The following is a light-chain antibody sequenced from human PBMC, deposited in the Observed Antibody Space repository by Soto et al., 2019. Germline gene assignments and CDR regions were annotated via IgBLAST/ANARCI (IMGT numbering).Light chain of an antibody. Sequence: QSVLTQPPSASGTPGQRVTIPCSGSSSNIGTNTVIWYQQLPGAAPKLLIYSDNQRPSGVPDRFSGSKSGTSASLAISGLQSEDEADYYCAAWDVSLVVFGGGTQLTVL. CDR1: SSNIGTNT. CDR3: AAWDVSLVV. V-gene: IGLV1-44*01. J-gene: IGLJ2*01. CDR2: SDN.